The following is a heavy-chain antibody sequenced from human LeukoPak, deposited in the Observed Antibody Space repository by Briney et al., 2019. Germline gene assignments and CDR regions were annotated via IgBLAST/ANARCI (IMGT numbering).Heavy chain of an antibody. D-gene: IGHD5-18*01. CDR2: IYYSGST. CDR3: ARVSDTAMSGHGPFFDY. CDR1: GGSISSSSYY. V-gene: IGHV4-61*01. J-gene: IGHJ4*02. Sequence: SETLSLTCTVSGGSISSSSYYWSWIRQPPGKGLEWIGYIYYSGSTNYNPSLKSRVTISVDTSKNQFSLKLSSVTAADTAVYYCARVSDTAMSGHGPFFDYWGQGTLVTVSS.